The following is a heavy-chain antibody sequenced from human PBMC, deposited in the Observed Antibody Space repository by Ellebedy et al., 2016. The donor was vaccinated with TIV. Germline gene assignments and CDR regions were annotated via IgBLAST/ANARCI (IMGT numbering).Heavy chain of an antibody. CDR3: ARDRGYSYGSEYYYYGMDV. V-gene: IGHV3-11*01. D-gene: IGHD5-18*01. CDR1: GFTFSDYY. Sequence: PGGSLRLSCAVSGFTFSDYYMTWIRQAPGKGLEWVSHISISGTTVSYVDSVKGRFTISRDNAKNSLYLQMNSLRAEDTAVYYCARDRGYSYGSEYYYYGMDVWGQGTTVTVSS. CDR2: ISISGTTV. J-gene: IGHJ6*02.